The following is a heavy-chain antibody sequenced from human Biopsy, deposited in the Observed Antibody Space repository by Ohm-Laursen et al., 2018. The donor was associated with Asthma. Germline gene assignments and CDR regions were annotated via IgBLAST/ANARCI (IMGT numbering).Heavy chain of an antibody. D-gene: IGHD2-2*01. V-gene: IGHV3-30*03. J-gene: IGHJ5*02. CDR1: GFTFSSYG. Sequence: SLRLSCAASGFTFSSYGMHWVRQAPGKGLEWVAVISYDGSNKYYADSVKGRFTISRDNSKNTLYLQMNSLRAEDTAEYYCARDEAVVVPAAIPGNWFDPWGQGTLVTVSS. CDR2: ISYDGSNK. CDR3: ARDEAVVVPAAIPGNWFDP.